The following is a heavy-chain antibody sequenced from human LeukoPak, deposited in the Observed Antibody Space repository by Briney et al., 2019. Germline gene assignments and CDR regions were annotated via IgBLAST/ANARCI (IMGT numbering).Heavy chain of an antibody. CDR3: ARGVTARGFYYYMDV. CDR1: GYTFTSYG. CDR2: ISAYNGNT. D-gene: IGHD2-21*02. J-gene: IGHJ6*03. Sequence: ASVKVSCKASGYTFTSYGISWVRQAPGQGLEWMGWISAYNGNTNYAQKLQGRVTMTRDTSISTAYMELSRLRSDDTAVYYCARGVTARGFYYYMDVWGKGTTVTISS. V-gene: IGHV1-18*01.